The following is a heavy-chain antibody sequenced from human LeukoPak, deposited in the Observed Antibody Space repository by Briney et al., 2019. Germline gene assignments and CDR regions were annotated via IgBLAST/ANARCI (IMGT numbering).Heavy chain of an antibody. CDR3: ARVRMVRGVMGFDY. Sequence: SETLSLTCTVSGGSISSYYWRWIRQPPGKGLEWIGYIYYSGSTNYNPSLKSRVTISVDTSKNQFSLKLSSVTAADTAVYYCARVRMVRGVMGFDYWGQGTLVTVSS. CDR1: GGSISSYY. D-gene: IGHD3-10*01. V-gene: IGHV4-59*01. J-gene: IGHJ4*02. CDR2: IYYSGST.